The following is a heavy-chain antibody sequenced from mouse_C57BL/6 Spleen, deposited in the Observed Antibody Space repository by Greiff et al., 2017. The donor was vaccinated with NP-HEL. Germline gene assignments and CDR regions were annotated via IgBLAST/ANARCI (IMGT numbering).Heavy chain of an antibody. V-gene: IGHV1-39*01. CDR3: ATPYGSGWWYFDV. J-gene: IGHJ1*03. D-gene: IGHD1-1*01. CDR1: GYSFTDYN. CDR2: ITPNYGTT. Sequence: SGPELAKPGASVKISCKASGYSFTDYNMNWVKQSNGQSLEWIGVITPNYGTTSYNQKFKGKATLTVDQSSSTAYMQLNSLTSEDSAVYYCATPYGSGWWYFDVWGTGTTVTVAS.